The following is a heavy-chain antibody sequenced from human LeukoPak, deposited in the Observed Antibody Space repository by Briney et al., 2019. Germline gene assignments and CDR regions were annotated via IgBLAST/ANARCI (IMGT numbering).Heavy chain of an antibody. D-gene: IGHD6-19*01. CDR3: AKDPYSSGPYNWFDP. CDR1: GFTFSDNY. CDR2: ISGSGDST. Sequence: PGGSLRLSCAASGFTFSDNYMSWIRQAPGKGLEWVSAISGSGDSTYYADSVKGLFTISRDNSKNTLYLQMNRLRAEDTAVYYCAKDPYSSGPYNWFDPWGQGTLVTVSS. J-gene: IGHJ5*02. V-gene: IGHV3-23*01.